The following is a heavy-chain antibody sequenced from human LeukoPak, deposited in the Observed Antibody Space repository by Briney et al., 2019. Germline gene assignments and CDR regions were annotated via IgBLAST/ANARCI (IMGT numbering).Heavy chain of an antibody. V-gene: IGHV4-59*12. CDR1: GGSFSNKY. CDR3: ARPLEYSGSYGYYYYYMDV. Sequence: ASETLSLTCTVSGGSFSNKYWSWIRQPPGKGLEWIGYIYYSGSTNYNPSLKSRVTTSVDTSKNQFSLKLSSVTAADTAVYYCARPLEYSGSYGYYYYYMDVWGKGTTVTISS. D-gene: IGHD1-26*01. J-gene: IGHJ6*03. CDR2: IYYSGST.